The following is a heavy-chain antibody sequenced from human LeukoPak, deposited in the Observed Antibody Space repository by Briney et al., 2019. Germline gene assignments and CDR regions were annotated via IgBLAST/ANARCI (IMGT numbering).Heavy chain of an antibody. CDR3: ARVGSSWYFNYYYYMDV. Sequence: GGSLRLSCAASGFTFSSYRMSWVRQAPGKGLEWVANIKQDGSEKYYVDSVKGRFTISRDNAKNSLYLQMNSLRAEDTAVYYCARVGSSWYFNYYYYMDVWGKGTTVTVSS. D-gene: IGHD6-13*01. J-gene: IGHJ6*03. CDR1: GFTFSSYR. CDR2: IKQDGSEK. V-gene: IGHV3-7*01.